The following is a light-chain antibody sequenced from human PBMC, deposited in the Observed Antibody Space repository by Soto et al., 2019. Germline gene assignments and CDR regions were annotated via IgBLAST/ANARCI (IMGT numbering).Light chain of an antibody. Sequence: QAVLTQPASVSGSPGQSITFSCTCTRSDIGGYSHVSWYQQHPGKVPKLIIYEVRNRPSGVSNRFSGSKSGNTASLTISGLQAEDEADYYCCSYAGTFYVFGTGTKVNVL. CDR2: EVR. CDR3: CSYAGTFYV. CDR1: RSDIGGYSH. V-gene: IGLV2-14*03. J-gene: IGLJ1*01.